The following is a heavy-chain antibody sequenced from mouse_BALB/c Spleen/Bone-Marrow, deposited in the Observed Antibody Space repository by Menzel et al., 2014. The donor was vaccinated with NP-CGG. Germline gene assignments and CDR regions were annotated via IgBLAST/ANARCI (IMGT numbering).Heavy chain of an antibody. CDR3: AREEYGNTYAMDY. Sequence: EMQLVGSGSELVSPGASVKLSCSASGFNIKDTYMHWLKQRPEHGLDWIGRIHPASGNTKFDPKFQGKDSITADTSSNAAYLQLISLTSEDTAVYYCAREEYGNTYAMDYWGQGTSVTVSS. J-gene: IGHJ4*01. CDR1: GFNIKDTY. V-gene: IGHV14-3*02. D-gene: IGHD2-10*02. CDR2: IHPASGNT.